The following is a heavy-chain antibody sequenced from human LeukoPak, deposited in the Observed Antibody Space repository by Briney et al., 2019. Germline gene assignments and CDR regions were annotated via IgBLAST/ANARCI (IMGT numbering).Heavy chain of an antibody. CDR1: GFTFSSYA. Sequence: GGSLRLSCAASGFTFSSYAMHWVRQAPGKGLEWVAVISYDGSNKYYADSVKGRFTISRDNSKNTLYLQMNSPRAEDTAVYYCRSVTTVTTFGKSDYWGQGTLVTVSS. V-gene: IGHV3-30*04. CDR2: ISYDGSNK. D-gene: IGHD4-17*01. CDR3: RSVTTVTTFGKSDY. J-gene: IGHJ4*02.